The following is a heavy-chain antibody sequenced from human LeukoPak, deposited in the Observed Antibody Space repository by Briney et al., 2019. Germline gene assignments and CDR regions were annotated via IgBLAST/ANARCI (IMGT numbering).Heavy chain of an antibody. CDR2: IRYDGSNK. Sequence: GGSLRLSCAASGFAFSSYGMHWVRQAPGKGLEWVTFIRYDGSNKEYADSVKGRFTISRDNSKNTLYLQMNSLRAEDTAVYYCARAPGIAAAGTDFDYWGQGTLVTVSS. D-gene: IGHD6-13*01. CDR3: ARAPGIAAAGTDFDY. CDR1: GFAFSSYG. J-gene: IGHJ4*02. V-gene: IGHV3-30*02.